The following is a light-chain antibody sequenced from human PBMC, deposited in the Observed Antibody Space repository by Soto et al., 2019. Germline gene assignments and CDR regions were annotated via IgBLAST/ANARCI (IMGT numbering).Light chain of an antibody. CDR3: AAWDDRLTGPS. CDR2: RNS. Sequence: QSVLTQPPSASGTPGQRVTISCSGSSSNIGSNTVTWYQQLPGTAPKLLIYRNSQRPSGVPDRFSGSKSGTSASLAISGLQSEDEAEYYCAAWDDRLTGPSFGEGTQLTVL. V-gene: IGLV1-44*01. CDR1: SSNIGSNT. J-gene: IGLJ2*01.